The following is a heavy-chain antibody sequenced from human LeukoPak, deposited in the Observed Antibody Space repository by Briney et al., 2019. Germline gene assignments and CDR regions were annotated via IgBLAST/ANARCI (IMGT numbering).Heavy chain of an antibody. CDR1: GYTFTGYY. CDR2: INPNSGGT. Sequence: GASVKVSCKASGYTFTGYYMHWVRRAPGQGLEWMGRINPNSGGTNYAQKFQGRVTMTRDTSISTAYMELSRLRSDDTAVYYCARRPAYYYDSSGVNDAFDIWGQGTMVTVSS. CDR3: ARRPAYYYDSSGVNDAFDI. D-gene: IGHD3-22*01. V-gene: IGHV1-2*06. J-gene: IGHJ3*02.